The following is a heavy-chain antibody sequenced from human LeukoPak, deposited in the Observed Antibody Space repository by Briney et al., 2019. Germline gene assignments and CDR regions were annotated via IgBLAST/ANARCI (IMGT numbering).Heavy chain of an antibody. CDR2: IYYSGST. Sequence: SETLSLTCTVSGGSISSYYWSWIRQPPGKGLEWIGYIYYSGSTNYNPSLKSRVTISVDTSKNQFSLKLSSVTAADTAVYYCARGSADYWGQGTLVTVSS. CDR3: ARGSADY. V-gene: IGHV4-59*12. CDR1: GGSISSYY. J-gene: IGHJ4*02.